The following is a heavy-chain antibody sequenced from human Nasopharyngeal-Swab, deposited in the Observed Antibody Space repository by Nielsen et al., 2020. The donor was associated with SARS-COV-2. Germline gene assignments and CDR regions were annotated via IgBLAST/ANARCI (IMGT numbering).Heavy chain of an antibody. V-gene: IGHV3-49*04. CDR1: GFTFGDYA. J-gene: IGHJ4*02. CDR2: IRSKAYGGTT. D-gene: IGHD3-10*01. Sequence: GASLQVSCPASGFTFGDYAMSWVRQAQGKGVERVGFIRSKAYGGTTEYAASVKGRFTISRDDSKSIAYLQMNSLKTEDTAVYYCTRGTPYYGSGYLLDYWGQGTLVTVSS. CDR3: TRGTPYYGSGYLLDY.